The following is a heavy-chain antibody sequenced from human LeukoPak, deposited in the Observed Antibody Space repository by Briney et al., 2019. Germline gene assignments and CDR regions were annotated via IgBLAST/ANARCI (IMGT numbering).Heavy chain of an antibody. V-gene: IGHV1-2*02. Sequence: ASVKVSCKASGYTFTGYYMHWVRQAPGQGLEWMGWINPNSGGTNYAQKFQGRVTMTRDTSISTAYMELSRLRSDDTAVYYCARAGYGDYYRHYYYYMDVWGKGTTVTVSS. D-gene: IGHD4-17*01. CDR1: GYTFTGYY. CDR3: ARAGYGDYYRHYYYYMDV. CDR2: INPNSGGT. J-gene: IGHJ6*03.